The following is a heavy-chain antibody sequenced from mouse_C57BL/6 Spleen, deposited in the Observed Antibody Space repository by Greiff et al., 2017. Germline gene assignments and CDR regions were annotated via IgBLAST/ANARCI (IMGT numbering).Heavy chain of an antibody. J-gene: IGHJ2*01. CDR1: GYTFTSYW. CDR2: IDPSDSET. D-gene: IGHD4-1*01. Sequence: QVQLQQPGAELVRPGSSVKLSCKASGYTFTSYWMHWVKQRPIQGLEWIGNIDPSDSETHYNQKFKDKATLTVDESSSTAYMQLSSLTSEDSAVYYCARGETGKGFDYWGQGTTLTVSS. V-gene: IGHV1-52*01. CDR3: ARGETGKGFDY.